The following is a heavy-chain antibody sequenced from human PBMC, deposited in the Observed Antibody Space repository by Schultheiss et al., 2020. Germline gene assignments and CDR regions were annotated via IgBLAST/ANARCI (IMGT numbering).Heavy chain of an antibody. V-gene: IGHV3-23*01. CDR3: ARVPASHCSVGSCYSRGYYYMDV. Sequence: GGSLRLSCAASGFTFSSYSMNWVRQAPGKGLEWVSAISGSGGSTYYADSVKGRFTISRDNSKNTLYLQMNSLRAEDTAVYYCARVPASHCSVGSCYSRGYYYMDVWGKGTTVTVSS. D-gene: IGHD2-15*01. CDR2: ISGSGGST. J-gene: IGHJ6*03. CDR1: GFTFSSYS.